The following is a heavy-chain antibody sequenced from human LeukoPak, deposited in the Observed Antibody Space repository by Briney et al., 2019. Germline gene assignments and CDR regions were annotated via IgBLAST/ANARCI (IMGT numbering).Heavy chain of an antibody. CDR3: ARTTAGSSYSYGTTKGWNRWFDP. D-gene: IGHD5-18*01. J-gene: IGHJ5*02. CDR2: ISAYNGNT. CDR1: GYTFTSYG. V-gene: IGHV1-18*01. Sequence: GASVKVSCKASGYTFTSYGISWVRQAPGQGLEWMGWISAYNGNTNYAQKLQGRLTLTTDTSTSTAYMELRSLRSDDTAVYYCARTTAGSSYSYGTTKGWNRWFDPWGQGTLVTVSS.